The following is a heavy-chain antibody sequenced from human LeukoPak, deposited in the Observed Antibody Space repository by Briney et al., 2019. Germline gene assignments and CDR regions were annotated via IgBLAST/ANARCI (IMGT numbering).Heavy chain of an antibody. J-gene: IGHJ6*02. CDR1: GFTFSSYA. CDR3: ARELWFGESFSWSLYGMDV. CDR2: ISYDGSNK. Sequence: GRSLRLSCAASGFTFSSYAMHWVRQAPGKGLEWVAVISYDGSNKYYADSVKGRFTISRDNSKNTLYLQMNSLRAEDTAVYYCARELWFGESFSWSLYGMDVRGQGTTVTVSS. D-gene: IGHD3-10*01. V-gene: IGHV3-30-3*01.